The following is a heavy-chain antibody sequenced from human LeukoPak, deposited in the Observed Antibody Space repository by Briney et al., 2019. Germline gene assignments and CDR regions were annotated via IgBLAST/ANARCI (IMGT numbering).Heavy chain of an antibody. CDR3: ATGTGHYYYYYYMDV. V-gene: IGHV4-30-4*01. D-gene: IGHD1-1*01. Sequence: SQTLSLTCIVSGGSISSGDYYWSWIRQPPGKGLEWIGYIYYSGSTYYNPSLKSRVTISVDTSKNQFSLKLSSVTAADTAIYYCATGTGHYYYYYYMDVWGKGTTVTVSS. CDR1: GGSISSGDYY. J-gene: IGHJ6*03. CDR2: IYYSGST.